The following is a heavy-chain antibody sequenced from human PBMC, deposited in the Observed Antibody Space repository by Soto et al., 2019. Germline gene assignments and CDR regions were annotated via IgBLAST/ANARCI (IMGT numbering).Heavy chain of an antibody. Sequence: EVHLLESGGGLVQPGGSLRLSCAASGFTFSIYPMIWVRQAPGKGLEWVSLISGSAYSTYYADSVKGRFTISRDNAKNTLYLQMNSLRAEDTAVYYCAKASSGSRYYYYDMDVWGQGTTVTVSS. D-gene: IGHD3-22*01. CDR2: ISGSAYST. V-gene: IGHV3-23*01. J-gene: IGHJ6*02. CDR3: AKASSGSRYYYYDMDV. CDR1: GFTFSIYP.